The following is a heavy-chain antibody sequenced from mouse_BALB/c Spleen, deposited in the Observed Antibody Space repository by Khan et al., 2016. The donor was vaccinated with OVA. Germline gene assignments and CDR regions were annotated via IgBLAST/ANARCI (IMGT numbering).Heavy chain of an antibody. V-gene: IGHV5-6*01. Sequence: EVELVESGGDLVKSGGSLKLSCAASGFTFSPYSMSWVRQTPDKRLEWVATISSDGDYTYYPDSVKGRFNISRDNAKNTLYLQMSTLKSEDTAMYYCATDLTGSFAYWGQGTLVTVSA. CDR2: ISSDGDYT. J-gene: IGHJ3*01. CDR3: ATDLTGSFAY. CDR1: GFTFSPYS. D-gene: IGHD4-1*01.